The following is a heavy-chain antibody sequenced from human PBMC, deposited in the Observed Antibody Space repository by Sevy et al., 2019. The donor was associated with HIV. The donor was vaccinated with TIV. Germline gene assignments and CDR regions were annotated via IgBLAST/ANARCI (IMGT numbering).Heavy chain of an antibody. V-gene: IGHV3-23*01. J-gene: IGHJ3*02. D-gene: IGHD2-8*01. Sequence: GGSLRLSCAASGFTFNNYAMTWVRQAPGKGLEWVSASSGSGRITYYADSVKGRFTISRDNSENTLHLQMDSLRAEDTAVYYCARIVLMLYAVPQSKFDAFDIWCQGTMVTVSS. CDR1: GFTFNNYA. CDR3: ARIVLMLYAVPQSKFDAFDI. CDR2: SSGSGRIT.